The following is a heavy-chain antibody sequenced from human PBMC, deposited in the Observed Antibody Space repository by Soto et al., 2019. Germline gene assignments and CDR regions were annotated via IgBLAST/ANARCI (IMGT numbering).Heavy chain of an antibody. D-gene: IGHD1-26*01. CDR3: ARGLGLYYFDY. Sequence: TSETLSLTCAVYGGSFSGYYWSWIRQPPGKGLEWIGYMYHSGSTYYNPSLKSRVTISIDRSKNQFSLKLSSVTAADTAVYYCARGLGLYYFDYWGQGTLVTVSS. CDR2: MYHSGST. J-gene: IGHJ4*02. CDR1: GGSFSGYY. V-gene: IGHV4-34*01.